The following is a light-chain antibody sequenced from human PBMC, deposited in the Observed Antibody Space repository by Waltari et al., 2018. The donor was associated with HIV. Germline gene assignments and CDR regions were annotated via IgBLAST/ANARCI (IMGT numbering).Light chain of an antibody. V-gene: IGLV2-14*01. CDR1: SSDVGGYNF. Sequence: QSALTQPASVSGSPGQSIPISCTGTSSDVGGYNFVSWYQHHPGKAPNLMIYEVSNRPSGVSNRFSGSKSGNTASLTISGLQAEDEADYYCTSYTSSSTPVVFGGGTKLTVL. CDR3: TSYTSSSTPVV. CDR2: EVS. J-gene: IGLJ2*01.